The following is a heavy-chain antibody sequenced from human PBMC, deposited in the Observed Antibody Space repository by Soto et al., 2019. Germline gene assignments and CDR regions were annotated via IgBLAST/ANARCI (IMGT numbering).Heavy chain of an antibody. Sequence: PGGSLRVSCVASGFTFNNYEMNWVRQAPGKGLEWISYISSSGGTIYYADSVKGQFTISRDNAKNSLYLQMNNLRAEDTAVYYCARGPPYFYDSCGYYFGAFDIWGQGTMVTVSS. CDR3: ARGPPYFYDSCGYYFGAFDI. CDR2: ISSSGGTI. V-gene: IGHV3-48*03. J-gene: IGHJ3*02. D-gene: IGHD3-22*01. CDR1: GFTFNNYE.